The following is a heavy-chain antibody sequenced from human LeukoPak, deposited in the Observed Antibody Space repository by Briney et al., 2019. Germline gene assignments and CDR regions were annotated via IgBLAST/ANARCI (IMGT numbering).Heavy chain of an antibody. CDR1: GFTFSTSA. V-gene: IGHV3-21*01. J-gene: IGHJ4*02. D-gene: IGHD3-9*01. CDR2: IDYDSSHI. CDR3: ARDPLRYLRVGHYDY. Sequence: PGGSLRLSCAASGFTFSTSAMNWVRQVPGKGLEWVSSIDYDSSHIYYAASVRGRFTISRDNARNSVYLQMNSLRVEDTAVYYCARDPLRYLRVGHYDYWVQGTLVAVSS.